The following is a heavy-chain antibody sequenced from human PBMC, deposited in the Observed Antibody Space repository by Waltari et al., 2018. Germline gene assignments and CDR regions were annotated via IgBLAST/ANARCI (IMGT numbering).Heavy chain of an antibody. CDR2: VDPEDGET. CDR3: AKGLDYGDLYYFDY. D-gene: IGHD4-17*01. J-gene: IGHJ4*02. V-gene: IGHV1-69-2*01. Sequence: EVQLVQSGAEVKKPGATVKISCKASGYTFTDYYMHWVQQAPGKGLEWMGRVDPEDGETIYAEKCQGRVTITADTSTDTAYMELSSLRAEDTALYYCAKGLDYGDLYYFDYWGQGTLVTVSS. CDR1: GYTFTDYY.